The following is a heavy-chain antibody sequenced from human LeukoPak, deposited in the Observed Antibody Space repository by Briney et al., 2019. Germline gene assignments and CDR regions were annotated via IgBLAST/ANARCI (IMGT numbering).Heavy chain of an antibody. CDR1: GFTFNTYS. J-gene: IGHJ4*02. Sequence: GGSLRLSCAASGFTFNTYSMNWVRQAPGKGLEWVSSISDNSNYIYYSDSVEGRFTISRDNAKNSLYLQMNSLRVEDTAVYYCANHFACGSTSCPPFDSWGQGTLVTVSS. D-gene: IGHD2-2*01. V-gene: IGHV3-21*01. CDR2: ISDNSNYI. CDR3: ANHFACGSTSCPPFDS.